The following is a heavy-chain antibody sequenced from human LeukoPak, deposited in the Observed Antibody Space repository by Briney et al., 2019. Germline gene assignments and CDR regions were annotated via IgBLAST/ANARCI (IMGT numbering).Heavy chain of an antibody. CDR2: FDPEDGET. J-gene: IGHJ4*02. D-gene: IGHD2-15*01. CDR3: ARLRYCSGGSCYYFDY. CDR1: GYTLTELS. V-gene: IGHV1-24*01. Sequence: GASVKVSCKVSGYTLTELSMHWVRQAPGKGLEWMGGFDPEDGETIYAQKFQGRVTMTEDTSTDTAYMELSSLRSDDTAVYYCARLRYCSGGSCYYFDYWGQGTLVTVSS.